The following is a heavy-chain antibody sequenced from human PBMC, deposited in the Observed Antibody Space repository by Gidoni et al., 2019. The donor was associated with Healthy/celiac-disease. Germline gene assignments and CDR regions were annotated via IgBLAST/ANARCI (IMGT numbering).Heavy chain of an antibody. D-gene: IGHD3-22*01. CDR2: IYYSGST. V-gene: IGHV4-59*08. J-gene: IGHJ2*01. CDR3: ARQPTMIVGYFDL. Sequence: QVQLQESGPGLVKPSETLSLTCNVSGGSISSYYWSWIRQPPGKGLEWIGYIYYSGSTNYNPSLKSRFTISVDTSKNQFSLKLSSVTAADTAVYYCARQPTMIVGYFDLWGRGTLVTVSS. CDR1: GGSISSYY.